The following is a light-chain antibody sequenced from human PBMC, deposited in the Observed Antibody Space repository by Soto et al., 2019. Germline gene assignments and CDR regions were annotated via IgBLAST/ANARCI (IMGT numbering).Light chain of an antibody. Sequence: QSVLTQPASVSGSPGQSITISCTGTSSDVGGYNYVSWYQQHPVKAPKLMIYDVTNRLSGVSDRFSGSKSGNTASLTISGLQAEDEADYYCSSYTSSSTPYVFGTGTKVTVL. J-gene: IGLJ1*01. CDR2: DVT. CDR1: SSDVGGYNY. V-gene: IGLV2-14*01. CDR3: SSYTSSSTPYV.